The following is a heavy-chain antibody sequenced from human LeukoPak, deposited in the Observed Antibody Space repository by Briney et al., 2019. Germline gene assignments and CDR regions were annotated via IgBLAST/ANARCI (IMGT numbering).Heavy chain of an antibody. CDR2: IIPIFGTA. J-gene: IGHJ5*02. Sequence: ASVKVSCKASGGTFSSYAISWVRQAPGQGLEWMGGIIPIFGTANYAQKFRGRVTITADESTSTAYMELSSLRSEDTAVYYCARDGPGRVRGVIWWFDPWGQGTLVTVSS. V-gene: IGHV1-69*13. CDR1: GGTFSSYA. CDR3: ARDGPGRVRGVIWWFDP. D-gene: IGHD3-10*01.